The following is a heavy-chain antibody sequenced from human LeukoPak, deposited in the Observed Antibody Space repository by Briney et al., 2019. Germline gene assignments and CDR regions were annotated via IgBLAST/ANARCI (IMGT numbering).Heavy chain of an antibody. CDR3: ARDRGVHYYTCA. CDR1: GFTVSSNY. CDR2: IYSGGCT. J-gene: IGHJ6*03. D-gene: IGHD5-24*01. V-gene: IGHV3-53*01. Sequence: SGGSLRLSCAASGFTVSSNYMSWVRQAPGKGLEWVSVIYSGGCTYYADSVKGRFTISRDNSKNTLYLQMNSLRAEDTAAYYCARDRGVHYYTCAWGEGAPGTVSS.